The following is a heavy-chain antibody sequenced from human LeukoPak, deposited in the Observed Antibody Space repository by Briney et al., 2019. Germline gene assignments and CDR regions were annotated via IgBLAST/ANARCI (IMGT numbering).Heavy chain of an antibody. J-gene: IGHJ6*02. V-gene: IGHV3-48*02. D-gene: IGHD3-10*01. Sequence: PGGSLRLSCAASGFTFSSYSMNWVRQAPGKGLEWISFITSSSSTKYYTDSVKGRFTISRDNAKNSLYLQVNSLGDEDTAVYYCARIGGPGYYYYGMDVWGQGTTVTVSS. CDR2: ITSSSSTK. CDR1: GFTFSSYS. CDR3: ARIGGPGYYYYGMDV.